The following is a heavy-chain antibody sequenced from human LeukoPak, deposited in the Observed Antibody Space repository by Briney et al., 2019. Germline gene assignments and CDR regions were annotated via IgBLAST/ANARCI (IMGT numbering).Heavy chain of an antibody. J-gene: IGHJ4*02. CDR3: ARRGDGGRSFDF. D-gene: IGHD4-23*01. CDR1: GFTFSSYA. Sequence: PGGSLRLSCAASGFTFSSYAMSWVRQAPRKGLEWVSAISGSGGSTYYADSVKGRFTISRDNSKNTLYLQMNGLRAEDTAVYYCARRGDGGRSFDFWGQGTLVTVSS. CDR2: ISGSGGST. V-gene: IGHV3-23*01.